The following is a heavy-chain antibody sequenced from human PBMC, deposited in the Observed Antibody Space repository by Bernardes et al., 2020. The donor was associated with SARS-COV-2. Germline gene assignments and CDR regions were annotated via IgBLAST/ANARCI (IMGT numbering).Heavy chain of an antibody. CDR1: GFTFSNYA. CDR3: ARDWPLNGNYKTFDI. J-gene: IGHJ3*02. Sequence: VGSLSLSCAASGFTFSNYAMHWVRQAPGKGLEWVAVIWLDGSNGYSADSVKGRFTISRDNSKNTLYLQMNSLRAEDTAVYYCARDWPLNGNYKTFDIWGQGTMVTVSS. V-gene: IGHV3-33*01. CDR2: IWLDGSNG. D-gene: IGHD3-10*01.